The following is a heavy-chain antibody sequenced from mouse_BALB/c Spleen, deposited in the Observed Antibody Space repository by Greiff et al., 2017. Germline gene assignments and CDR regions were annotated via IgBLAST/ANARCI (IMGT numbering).Heavy chain of an antibody. V-gene: IGHV5-12-1*01. Sequence: EVMLVESGGGLVKPGGSLKLSCAASGFAFSSYDMSWVRQTPEKRLEWVAYISSGGGSTYYPDTVKGRFTISRDNAKNTLYLQMSSLKSEDTAMYYCARHGENGNYAMDYWGQGTSVTVSA. J-gene: IGHJ4*01. CDR2: ISSGGGST. CDR1: GFAFSSYD. CDR3: ARHGENGNYAMDY. D-gene: IGHD2-1*01.